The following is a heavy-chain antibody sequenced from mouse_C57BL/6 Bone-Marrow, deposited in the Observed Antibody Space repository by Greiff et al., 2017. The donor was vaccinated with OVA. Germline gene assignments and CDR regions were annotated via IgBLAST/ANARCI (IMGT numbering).Heavy chain of an antibody. CDR3: ARDGMDY. CDR1: GYTFTSYW. V-gene: IGHV1-64*01. CDR2: IHPNSGST. Sequence: QVQLKQSGAELVKPGASVKLSCKASGYTFTSYWMHWVKQRPGQGLEWIGMIHPNSGSTNYNEKFKSKATLTVDKSSSTAYMQRSSLTSEDSAVYYCARDGMDYWGQGTSVTVSS. J-gene: IGHJ4*01.